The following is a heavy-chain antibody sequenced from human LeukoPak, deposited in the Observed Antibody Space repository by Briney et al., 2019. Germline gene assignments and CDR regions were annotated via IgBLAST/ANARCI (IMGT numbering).Heavy chain of an antibody. CDR1: GFTFSSYE. CDR3: ARVGPNWNNFDY. D-gene: IGHD1/OR15-1a*01. Sequence: GGSLRLSCAASGFTFSSYEMNWVRQAPGKGLEWVSYISSFGSAIYYADSVKGRFTISRDNGKNSLYLQMNSPRAEDTAVYYCARVGPNWNNFDYWGQGTLVTVSS. CDR2: ISSFGSAI. V-gene: IGHV3-48*03. J-gene: IGHJ4*02.